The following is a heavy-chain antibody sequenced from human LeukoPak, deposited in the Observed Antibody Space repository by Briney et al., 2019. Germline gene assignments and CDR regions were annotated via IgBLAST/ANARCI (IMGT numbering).Heavy chain of an antibody. V-gene: IGHV4-34*01. CDR1: GGSFSGYY. CDR2: INHSGST. Sequence: SETLSLTCAVYGGSFSGYYWSWIRQPPGKGLEWIGEINHSGSTNYNPSLKSRVTISVDTSKNQFSLKLSSVTAADTAVYYCARAGCSSTSCYWGWDFDYWVQGTLVTVSS. J-gene: IGHJ4*02. CDR3: ARAGCSSTSCYWGWDFDY. D-gene: IGHD2-2*01.